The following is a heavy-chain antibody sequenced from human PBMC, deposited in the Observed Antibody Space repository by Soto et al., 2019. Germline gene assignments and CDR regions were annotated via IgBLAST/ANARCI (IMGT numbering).Heavy chain of an antibody. D-gene: IGHD6-19*01. Sequence: QVRLVESGGGVVQPGRSLRLSCTASGFSFSSYAMYWFRQPPGKGLELVAVISHDGINKHYADSVKGRVTVSRDNSNHSLDVKLNSLRGEDTAMYYCARDMYSSDYFVKWFEPWGQGTLVTVSS. V-gene: IGHV3-30-3*01. CDR3: ARDMYSSDYFVKWFEP. CDR2: ISHDGINK. CDR1: GFSFSSYA. J-gene: IGHJ5*02.